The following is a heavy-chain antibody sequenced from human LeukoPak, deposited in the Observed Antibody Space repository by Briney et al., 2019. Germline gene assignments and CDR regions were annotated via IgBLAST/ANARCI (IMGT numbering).Heavy chain of an antibody. J-gene: IGHJ4*02. CDR2: IYYSGST. V-gene: IGHV4-39*01. Sequence: PSETLSLTCTVSGGSISSSSYYWGWIRQPPGKGLEWIGNIYYSGSTYYSPSLRSRVTISVDTSKNQFSLKLNSVTAADTAVYYCARQGGSYYTPFDSWGQGTLVTVSS. CDR3: ARQGGSYYTPFDS. CDR1: GGSISSSSYY. D-gene: IGHD1-26*01.